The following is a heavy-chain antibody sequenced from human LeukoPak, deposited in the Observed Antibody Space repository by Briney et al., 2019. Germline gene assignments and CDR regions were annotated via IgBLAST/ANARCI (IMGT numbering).Heavy chain of an antibody. V-gene: IGHV3-53*01. J-gene: IGHJ4*02. Sequence: GGSLRLSCAASGFTVSSNYMSWVRQAPGKGLEWVSLLFSGGTTYYADSVKGRFTISRDNSKNTLHLQMDSLRAEDTAVYYCAKGGSAYETDYWGQGTLVTVSS. D-gene: IGHD5-12*01. CDR1: GFTVSSNY. CDR3: AKGGSAYETDY. CDR2: LFSGGTT.